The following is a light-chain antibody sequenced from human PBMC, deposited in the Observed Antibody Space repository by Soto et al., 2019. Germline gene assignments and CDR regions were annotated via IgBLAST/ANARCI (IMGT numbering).Light chain of an antibody. CDR2: GIS. J-gene: IGKJ1*01. CDR3: EQYGSSPRT. V-gene: IGKV3-20*01. Sequence: TQSPGTLSLSPGERATLSCRASQSVSSNYFAWYQQRPGQAPRLLIYGISSRATGIPDRFSGSGSGTDFTLTISRLEPEDFAVYYCEQYGSSPRTFGQGTKVDIK. CDR1: QSVSSNY.